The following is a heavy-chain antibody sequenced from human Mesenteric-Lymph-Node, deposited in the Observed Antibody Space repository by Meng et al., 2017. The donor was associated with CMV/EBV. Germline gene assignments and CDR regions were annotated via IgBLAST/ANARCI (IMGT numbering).Heavy chain of an antibody. Sequence: GGSLRLSCAASGFTFDDYGMSWVRQIPGKGLEWVSGINWNGGSIGYGDSVKGRFTISRDNAKNSLYLQMNSLRVEDTALYYCARAMGHGDADAFDIWGQGTMVTVSS. CDR1: GFTFDDYG. V-gene: IGHV3-20*04. CDR2: INWNGGSI. D-gene: IGHD2-2*01. CDR3: ARAMGHGDADAFDI. J-gene: IGHJ3*02.